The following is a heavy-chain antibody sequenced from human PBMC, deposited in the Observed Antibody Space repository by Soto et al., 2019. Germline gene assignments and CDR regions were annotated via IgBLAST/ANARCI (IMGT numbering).Heavy chain of an antibody. V-gene: IGHV4-31*03. J-gene: IGHJ6*02. CDR2: IYYSGST. CDR3: ARDVATVPTLGGMDV. CDR1: GGSISSGGYY. Sequence: QVQLQESGPGLVKPSQTLSLTCTVSGGSISSGGYYWSWIRQHPGKVLEWIGYIYYSGSTYYNPSLKSRVTISVDTSKNQFSLKLSSVTAADTAVYYCARDVATVPTLGGMDVWGQGTTVTVSS. D-gene: IGHD4-4*01.